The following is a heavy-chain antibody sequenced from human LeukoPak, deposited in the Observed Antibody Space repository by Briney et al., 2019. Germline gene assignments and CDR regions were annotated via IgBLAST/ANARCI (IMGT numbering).Heavy chain of an antibody. Sequence: GGSLRLSCAASGFTVSSNYMSWVRQVPGKGLEWVSVINSGGSTYYADSVKGRFTISRDNSKNTLYLQMNSLRAEDTAVYYCARAQAGAVLYFDYWGQGTLVTVSS. CDR3: ARAQAGAVLYFDY. V-gene: IGHV3-53*01. CDR2: INSGGST. CDR1: GFTVSSNY. J-gene: IGHJ4*02. D-gene: IGHD3-3*01.